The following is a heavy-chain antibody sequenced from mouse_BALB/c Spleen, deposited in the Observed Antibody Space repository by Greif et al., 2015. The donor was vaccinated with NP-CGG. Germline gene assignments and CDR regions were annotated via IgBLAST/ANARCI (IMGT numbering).Heavy chain of an antibody. J-gene: IGHJ2*01. D-gene: IGHD1-2*01. Sequence: VQLQQSGTVLARPGASVKMSCKASGYSFTSYWMHWVKQRPGQGLEWIGAIYPGNSDTSYNQKFKGKAKLTAVTSASTAYMELSSLTNEDSAVYYCTSEQITTAGYYFDYWGQGTTLTVSS. CDR2: IYPGNSDT. V-gene: IGHV1-5*01. CDR1: GYSFTSYW. CDR3: TSEQITTAGYYFDY.